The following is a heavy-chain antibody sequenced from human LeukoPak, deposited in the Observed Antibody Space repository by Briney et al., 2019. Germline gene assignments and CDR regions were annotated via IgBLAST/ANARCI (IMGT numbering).Heavy chain of an antibody. J-gene: IGHJ4*02. V-gene: IGHV3-30-3*02. Sequence: GRSLRLSCAASGFTFSSYAMHWVRQAPGKGLEWVAFISYDGSNKYYADSVKGRFTISRDNSKNTLYLQMNILRVEDTAVYYCAKHGYSSGWPQVPSDYWGQGTLVTVSS. D-gene: IGHD6-19*01. CDR1: GFTFSSYA. CDR2: ISYDGSNK. CDR3: AKHGYSSGWPQVPSDY.